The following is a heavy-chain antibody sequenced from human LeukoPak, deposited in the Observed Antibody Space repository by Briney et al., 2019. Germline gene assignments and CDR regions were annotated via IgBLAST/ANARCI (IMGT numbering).Heavy chain of an antibody. CDR3: AKDTSIGKYCTNGVCSPFDY. D-gene: IGHD2-8*01. CDR2: ISDSGDYT. J-gene: IGHJ4*02. V-gene: IGHV3-23*01. Sequence: PVGSLTLSCAGSGFTFSSYAMSWVRQAPGQGLEWVSVISDSGDYTSYADSVRGRFPISRDNSRNTLYLQMISLRPEDTAVYYCAKDTSIGKYCTNGVCSPFDYWGQGTLVTVSS. CDR1: GFTFSSYA.